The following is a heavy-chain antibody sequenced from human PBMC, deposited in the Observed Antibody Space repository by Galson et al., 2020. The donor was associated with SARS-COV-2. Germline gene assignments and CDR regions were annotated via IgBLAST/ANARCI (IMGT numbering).Heavy chain of an antibody. CDR3: ARERGIAVAGTLYYFDY. CDR1: GFTFSSYG. Sequence: QLGESLKISCAASGFTFSSYGMHWVRQAPGKGLEWVAVIWYDGSNKYYADSVKGRFTISRDNSKNTPYLQMNSLRAEDTAVYYCARERGIAVAGTLYYFDYWGQGTLVTVSS. V-gene: IGHV3-33*01. J-gene: IGHJ4*02. D-gene: IGHD6-19*01. CDR2: IWYDGSNK.